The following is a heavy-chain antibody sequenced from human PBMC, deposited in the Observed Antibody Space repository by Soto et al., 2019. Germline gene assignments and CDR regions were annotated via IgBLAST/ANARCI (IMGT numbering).Heavy chain of an antibody. J-gene: IGHJ6*02. CDR3: ARNPGAFYGGKPHGGMDV. D-gene: IGHD4-17*01. Sequence: PSETLSLTCTVSGGSIGSYYWSWIRQPAGKGLEWIGRIYTSGSTNYNPSLKSRVTVSVDTSKNQFSLKLSSVTAADTAVYYCARNPGAFYGGKPHGGMDVWCQGTKVTVSS. V-gene: IGHV4-4*07. CDR1: GGSIGSYY. CDR2: IYTSGST.